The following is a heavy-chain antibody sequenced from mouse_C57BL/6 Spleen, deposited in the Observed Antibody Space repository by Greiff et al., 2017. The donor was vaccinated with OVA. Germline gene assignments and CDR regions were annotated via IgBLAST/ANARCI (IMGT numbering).Heavy chain of an antibody. CDR3: AREGALTADMNY. CDR2: IYPGDGDT. CDR1: GYAFSSYW. Sequence: QVHVKQSGAELVKPGASVKISCKASGYAFSSYWMNWVKQRPGKGLEWIGQIYPGDGDTNYNGKFKGKATLTADKSSSTAYMQLSSLTSEDSAVYFCAREGALTADMNYWGQGTSVTVSS. V-gene: IGHV1-80*01. J-gene: IGHJ4*01.